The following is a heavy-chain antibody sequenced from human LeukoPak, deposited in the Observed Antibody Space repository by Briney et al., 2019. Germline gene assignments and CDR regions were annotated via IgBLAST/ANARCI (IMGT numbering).Heavy chain of an antibody. CDR2: ISGSGGST. CDR3: ASASSHRIAAGGDY. V-gene: IGHV3-23*01. Sequence: GGSLRLSCAASGFTFSSYATSWVRQAPGKGLEWVSAISGSGGSTYYADSVKGRFTISRDNSKNTLYLQMNSLRAEDTAVYYCASASSHRIAAGGDYWGQGTLVTVSS. CDR1: GFTFSSYA. D-gene: IGHD6-13*01. J-gene: IGHJ4*02.